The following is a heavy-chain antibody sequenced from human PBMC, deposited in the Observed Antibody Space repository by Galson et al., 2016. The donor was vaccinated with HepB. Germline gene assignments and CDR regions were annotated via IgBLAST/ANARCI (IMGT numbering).Heavy chain of an antibody. Sequence: QSGAEVKKPGESLRISCKGSGYSFTSYWINWVRQMPWKGLEWMGRIDPSDSYTNYSPSFQGHVTISADKSISTAYLQWSSLKASDTAVYYCARSHCSGGSCYVYSYCGMDGWGQGTTVTVSS. CDR1: GYSFTSYW. D-gene: IGHD2-15*01. V-gene: IGHV5-10-1*01. CDR2: IDPSDSYT. CDR3: ARSHCSGGSCYVYSYCGMDG. J-gene: IGHJ6*02.